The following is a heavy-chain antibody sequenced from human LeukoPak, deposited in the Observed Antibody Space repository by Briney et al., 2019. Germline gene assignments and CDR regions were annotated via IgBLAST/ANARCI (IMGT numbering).Heavy chain of an antibody. J-gene: IGHJ6*03. D-gene: IGHD2-21*01. CDR2: ISGSGGST. V-gene: IGHV3-23*01. CDR1: GFTFSSYA. Sequence: GGSLRLSCTASGFTFSSYAMCWVRQAPGKGLEGVSAISGSGGSTYYADSVKGRFTISRDNSKNTLYLQMNSLRAEDTAVYYCAKGPVGLLVPDYIYYYYYYMDGWGKGTTVTVSS. CDR3: AKGPVGLLVPDYIYYYYYYMDG.